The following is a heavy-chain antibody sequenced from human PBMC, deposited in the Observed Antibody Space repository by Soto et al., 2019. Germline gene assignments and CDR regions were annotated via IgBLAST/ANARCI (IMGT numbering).Heavy chain of an antibody. CDR2: ISWNSDSM. CDR3: TNDINPPVTMEGGYFDS. CDR1: WFRFEDYA. J-gene: IGHJ4*02. Sequence: PGGLLRLSYAAGWFRFEDYAMHWVRQAPGKGLEWVSGISWNSDSMGYADSVEGRFTISRDNAKNSLYLQMNSLRAEDTALYYCTNDINPPVTMEGGYFDSWGKGTLVTVSS. V-gene: IGHV3-9*01. D-gene: IGHD3-10*01.